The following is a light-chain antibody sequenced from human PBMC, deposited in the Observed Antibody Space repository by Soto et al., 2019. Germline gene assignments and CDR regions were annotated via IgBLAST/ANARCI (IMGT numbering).Light chain of an antibody. CDR1: QSFSSSH. Sequence: EIVLTQSPDTLSLSPGETATLSCRASQSFSSSHLAWYQQKVGQAPRLLIYDASSRTTGIPDRFSGSGSGTDFTLIINRLDPEDFEVYDCQYYCTSAGTFGQGPKVDIK. CDR2: DAS. J-gene: IGKJ1*01. CDR3: QYYCTSAGT. V-gene: IGKV3-20*01.